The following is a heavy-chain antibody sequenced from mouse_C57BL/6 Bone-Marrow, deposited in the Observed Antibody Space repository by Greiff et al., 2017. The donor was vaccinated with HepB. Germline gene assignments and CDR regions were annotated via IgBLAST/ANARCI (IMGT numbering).Heavy chain of an antibody. CDR1: GYTFTSYW. J-gene: IGHJ2*01. D-gene: IGHD1-1*01. CDR2: IYPGNSDT. V-gene: IGHV1-5*01. Sequence: VQLQQSGTVLARPGASVKMSCKTSGYTFTSYWMHWVKQRPGQGLEWIGAIYPGNSDTSYNQKFKGKAKLTAVTSASTAYMELSSLTNEDSAVYYCTRGDRRTTVVAEKDYWGQGTTLTVSS. CDR3: TRGDRRTTVVAEKDY.